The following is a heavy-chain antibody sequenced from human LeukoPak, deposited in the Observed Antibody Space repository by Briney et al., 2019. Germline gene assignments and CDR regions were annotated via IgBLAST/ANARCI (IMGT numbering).Heavy chain of an antibody. D-gene: IGHD3-9*01. V-gene: IGHV3-23*01. CDR3: AKPLNYDILTGWGY. J-gene: IGHJ4*02. Sequence: PAGSLRLSRAASGFTFGSYARSWVRQAPAKELHWVSAISGSGGRTYYADSVKGRFTISRDNSKNTLYLQMNSLRAEDTAVYYSAKPLNYDILTGWGYWGQGNLVTVSS. CDR2: ISGSGGRT. CDR1: GFTFGSYA.